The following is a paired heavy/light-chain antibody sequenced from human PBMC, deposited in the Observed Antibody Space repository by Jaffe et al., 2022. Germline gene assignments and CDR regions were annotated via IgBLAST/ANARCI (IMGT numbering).Light chain of an antibody. J-gene: IGLJ2*01. CDR3: QSYDSSLSGFYVV. Sequence: QSVLTQPPSVSGAPGQRVTISCTGSSSNIGAGYDVHWYQQLPGTAPKLLIYGNSNRPSGVPDRFSGSKSGTSASLAITGLQAEDEADYYCQSYDSSLSGFYVVFGGGTKLTVL. CDR2: GNS. V-gene: IGLV1-40*01. CDR1: SSNIGAGYD.
Heavy chain of an antibody. CDR3: ARAHNYYDILTGNEYYFDY. V-gene: IGHV3-53*04. J-gene: IGHJ4*02. CDR1: GFTVSSNY. D-gene: IGHD3-9*01. CDR2: IYSGGST. Sequence: EVQLVESGGGLVQPGGSLRLSCAASGFTVSSNYMSWVRQAPGKGLEWVSVIYSGGSTYYADSVKGRFTISRHNSKNTLYLQMNSLRAEDTAVYYCARAHNYYDILTGNEYYFDYWGQGTLVTVSS.